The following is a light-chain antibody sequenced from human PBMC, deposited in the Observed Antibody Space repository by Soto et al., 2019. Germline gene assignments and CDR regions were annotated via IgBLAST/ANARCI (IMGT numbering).Light chain of an antibody. V-gene: IGLV2-23*01. CDR2: EGS. J-gene: IGLJ1*01. CDR1: SSDVGSYNL. Sequence: QSALTQPASVSGSPGQSITISCTGTSSDVGSYNLVSWYQQHPGKAPKLMIYEGSKRPSGVSNRFSGSKSGNTASLTISGLQAEDEADYYCCSYAGSSLIGTGTKLPS. CDR3: CSYAGSSL.